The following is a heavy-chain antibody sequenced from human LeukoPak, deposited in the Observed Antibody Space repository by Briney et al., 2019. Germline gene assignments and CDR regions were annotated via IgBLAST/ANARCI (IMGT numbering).Heavy chain of an antibody. Sequence: PSETLSLTCTVSGGSISSSSYYWRWIRQPPGKGLEWIGSIYYSGSTYYNPSLKSRVTISVDTSKNQFSLKLSSVTAADTAVYYCARTCCSSTSRYENCFDPWGQGTRVSVSS. CDR3: ARTCCSSTSRYENCFDP. D-gene: IGHD2-2*01. J-gene: IGHJ5*02. CDR2: IYYSGST. V-gene: IGHV4-39*01. CDR1: GGSISSSSYY.